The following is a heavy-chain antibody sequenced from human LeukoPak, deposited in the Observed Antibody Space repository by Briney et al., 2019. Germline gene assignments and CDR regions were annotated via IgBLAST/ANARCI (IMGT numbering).Heavy chain of an antibody. D-gene: IGHD4-17*01. J-gene: IGHJ3*02. CDR3: TREYGFMTTVFHAFDI. V-gene: IGHV4-39*07. CDR2: AYYSGNT. Sequence: PSETLSLTCTVSGGSISSYYWGWIRQPPGKGLEWIGSAYYSGNTYYNSSLKSRVTISVDTSKNQFSLKLSSVTAADTAIYYCTREYGFMTTVFHAFDIWGQGTMVTVSS. CDR1: GGSISSYY.